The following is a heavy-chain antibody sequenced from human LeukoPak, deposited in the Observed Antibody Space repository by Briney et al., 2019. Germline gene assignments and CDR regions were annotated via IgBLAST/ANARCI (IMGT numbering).Heavy chain of an antibody. V-gene: IGHV3-66*01. CDR3: ARPGIAAALALDY. Sequence: GGSLRLSCAASGFTVSSNYMSWVRQAPGKGLEWVSVIYSGGSTYYADSVKGRFTISRDNSKSTLYLQMNGLRAEDTAVYYCARPGIAAALALDYWGQGTLVTVSS. CDR2: IYSGGST. D-gene: IGHD6-13*01. J-gene: IGHJ4*02. CDR1: GFTVSSNY.